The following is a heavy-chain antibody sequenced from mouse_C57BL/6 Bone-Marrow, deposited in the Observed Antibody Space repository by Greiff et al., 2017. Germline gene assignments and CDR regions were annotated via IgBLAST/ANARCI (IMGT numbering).Heavy chain of an antibody. D-gene: IGHD2-3*01. CDR3: ARHGWLLNY. Sequence: EVKLVESGGDLVKPGGSLKLSCAASGFTFSSYGMSWVRQTPDKRLEWVATISSGGSYTYYPDSVKGRFTISRDNAKNTLYLQMSSLKAEDTAMYYCARHGWLLNYWGQGTTLTVSS. V-gene: IGHV5-6*01. CDR1: GFTFSSYG. J-gene: IGHJ2*01. CDR2: ISSGGSYT.